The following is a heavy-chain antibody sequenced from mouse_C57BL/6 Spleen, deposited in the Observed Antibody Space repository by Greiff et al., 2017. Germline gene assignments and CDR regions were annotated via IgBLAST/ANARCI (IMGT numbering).Heavy chain of an antibody. J-gene: IGHJ1*03. CDR3: ARNYGSSYWYFEV. CDR1: GYAFSSYW. CDR2: IYPGDGDT. V-gene: IGHV1-80*01. Sequence: QVQLQQSGAELVKPGASVKISCKASGYAFSSYWMNWVKQRPGKGLEWIGQIYPGDGDTNYHGKFKGKATLTADTSSSTAYMQLSSLTSEDSAVYFCARNYGSSYWYFEVWGTGTTVTVSS. D-gene: IGHD1-1*01.